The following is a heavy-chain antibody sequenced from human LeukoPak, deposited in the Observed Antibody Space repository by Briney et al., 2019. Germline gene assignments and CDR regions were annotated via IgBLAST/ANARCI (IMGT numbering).Heavy chain of an antibody. Sequence: GRSLRLSCVASGFTFSSYAMHWVRQAPGKGLEWVAVISYDGSNKYYADSVKGRFTISRDNSKNTLYLQMNSLRAEDTAVYYCAREGSVVVTAIPTDYWGQGTLVTVSS. CDR2: ISYDGSNK. CDR1: GFTFSSYA. V-gene: IGHV3-30*04. D-gene: IGHD2-21*02. CDR3: AREGSVVVTAIPTDY. J-gene: IGHJ4*02.